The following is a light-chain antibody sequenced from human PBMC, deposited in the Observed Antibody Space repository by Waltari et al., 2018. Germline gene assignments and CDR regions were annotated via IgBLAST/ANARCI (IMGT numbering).Light chain of an antibody. Sequence: SYKVTQPPSVSVSPGQTATITFSGDDLGEKYTCWYQQKPGQPPKRIIYKDSQRPSGIPARFAGANSGKTATLTISGTQAMDEADYHCQAWDTTSLEYVFGTGTKLTVL. CDR1: DLGEKY. CDR3: QAWDTTSLEYV. CDR2: KDS. V-gene: IGLV3-1*01. J-gene: IGLJ1*01.